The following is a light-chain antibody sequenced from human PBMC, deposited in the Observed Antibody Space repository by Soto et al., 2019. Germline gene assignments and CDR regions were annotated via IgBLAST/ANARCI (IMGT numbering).Light chain of an antibody. CDR3: AAWDDSLNGHV. J-gene: IGLJ1*01. V-gene: IGLV1-44*01. Sequence: RSDSNIGSYSVHWFQQLPGTAPKLLISTTYQRPSGVPERFSGSKSGTSASLAISGLQSEDEADYYCAAWDDSLNGHVFGTGTKVTVL. CDR1: DSNIGSYS. CDR2: TTY.